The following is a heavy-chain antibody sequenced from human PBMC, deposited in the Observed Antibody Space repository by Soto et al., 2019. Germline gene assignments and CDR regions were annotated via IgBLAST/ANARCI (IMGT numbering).Heavy chain of an antibody. Sequence: EVQLVESGGGLVQPGGSLRLSCAASGFTFSNYAMDWVRQAPGKVLEYVSGISRDNSKNTLYLHMGSLRAEDMAVYYCARREQSDYSYMDVWGKGTSVTVSS. J-gene: IGHJ6*03. CDR1: GFTFSNYA. D-gene: IGHD6-19*01. CDR3: ARREQSDYSYMDV. V-gene: IGHV3-64*01.